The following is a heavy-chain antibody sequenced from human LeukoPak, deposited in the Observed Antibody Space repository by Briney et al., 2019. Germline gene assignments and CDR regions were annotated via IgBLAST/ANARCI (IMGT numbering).Heavy chain of an antibody. CDR3: ARVCTPPQLLLNGDAFDI. Sequence: SQTLSLTCTVFGGSISSGSYYWSWIRRPAGEGLEWIGRIYTSGSTNYNPSLKSRVTISVDTSKNQFSLKLSSVSAADTAVYYCARVCTPPQLLLNGDAFDIWGQGTMVTVSS. V-gene: IGHV4-61*02. CDR2: IYTSGST. J-gene: IGHJ3*02. D-gene: IGHD2-2*01. CDR1: GGSISSGSYY.